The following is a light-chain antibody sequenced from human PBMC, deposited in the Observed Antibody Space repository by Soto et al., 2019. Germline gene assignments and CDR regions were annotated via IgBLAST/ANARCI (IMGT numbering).Light chain of an antibody. CDR1: SSDVGSYNR. Sequence: QSALTQPPSVSGSPRQSVTISCTGTSSDVGSYNRVSWYQQPPGTAPKLMIFEVSNRPSGVPDRFSASKSGNTASLTISGLQAEDEADYYCSSYTSSSTLVFGGGTKLTVL. CDR3: SSYTSSSTLV. J-gene: IGLJ2*01. V-gene: IGLV2-18*02. CDR2: EVS.